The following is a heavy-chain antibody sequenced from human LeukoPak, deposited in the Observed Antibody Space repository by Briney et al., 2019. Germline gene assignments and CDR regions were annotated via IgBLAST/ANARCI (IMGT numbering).Heavy chain of an antibody. CDR2: IIPIFGTA. Sequence: ASVKVSCKASGGTFSSYAISWVRQAPGQGLEWMGGIIPIFGTANYAQKFQGRVTITADESTSTAYMELSSLRSEETAVYYCARGGMVQGVYYYYYMDVWGKGATVTVSS. CDR3: ARGGMVQGVYYYYYMDV. D-gene: IGHD3-10*01. J-gene: IGHJ6*03. CDR1: GGTFSSYA. V-gene: IGHV1-69*01.